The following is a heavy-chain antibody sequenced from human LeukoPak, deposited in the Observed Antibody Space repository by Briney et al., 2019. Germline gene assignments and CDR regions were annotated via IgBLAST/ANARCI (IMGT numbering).Heavy chain of an antibody. Sequence: PSETLFLTCIVSGDSVSNGNYYWSWLRQPPGKALEWIGYIYYTGSTYYNPSLEGRVTISVDTSRNHFSVKLNSVTAADTAVYYCARSQNYYGSGDYWSQGTLVTVSS. CDR1: GDSVSNGNYY. D-gene: IGHD3-10*01. J-gene: IGHJ4*02. CDR2: IYYTGST. V-gene: IGHV4-61*03. CDR3: ARSQNYYGSGDY.